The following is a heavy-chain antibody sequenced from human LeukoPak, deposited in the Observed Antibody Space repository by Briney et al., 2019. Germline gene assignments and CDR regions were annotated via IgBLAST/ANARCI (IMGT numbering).Heavy chain of an antibody. CDR2: IYSGGST. Sequence: GGSLRLSCAASGFTVSSNYMSWVRQAPGKGLEWVSVIYSGGSTYYAASVKGRFTISRDNSKNTLYLQMNSLRAEDTAVYYGAKEGDYYGSGSHRDAFDMWGQGTMVTVSS. D-gene: IGHD3-10*01. J-gene: IGHJ3*02. CDR1: GFTVSSNY. V-gene: IGHV3-66*01. CDR3: AKEGDYYGSGSHRDAFDM.